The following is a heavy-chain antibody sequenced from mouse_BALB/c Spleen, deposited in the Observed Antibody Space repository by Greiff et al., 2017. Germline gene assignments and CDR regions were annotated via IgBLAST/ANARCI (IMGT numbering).Heavy chain of an antibody. CDR1: GYTFTSYV. D-gene: IGHD2-2*01. CDR3: AKENYGYDGAWFAY. V-gene: IGHV1-14*01. CDR2: INPYNDGT. Sequence: VQLQQSGPELVKPGASVKMSCKASGYTFTSYVMHWVKQKPAQGLEWIGYINPYNDGTKYNEKFKGKATLTSDKSSSTAYMELSSLTSEDSAVYYCAKENYGYDGAWFAYWGQGTLVTVSA. J-gene: IGHJ3*01.